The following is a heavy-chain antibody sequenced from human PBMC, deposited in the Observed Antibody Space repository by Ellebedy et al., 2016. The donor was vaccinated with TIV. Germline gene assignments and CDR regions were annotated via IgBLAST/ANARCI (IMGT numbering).Heavy chain of an antibody. J-gene: IGHJ4*02. CDR2: TSYDGRNQ. Sequence: GESLKISCAASEFTFSSYGMHWVRQAPGKGLEWVAVTSYDGRNQYYADSVKSRFTVSRDNSKNTLYLQMNSLTTEDTAVYYCAKETSPSFIAVTGGLNSWGQGTLVTVSS. D-gene: IGHD6-19*01. CDR3: AKETSPSFIAVTGGLNS. V-gene: IGHV3-30*18. CDR1: EFTFSSYG.